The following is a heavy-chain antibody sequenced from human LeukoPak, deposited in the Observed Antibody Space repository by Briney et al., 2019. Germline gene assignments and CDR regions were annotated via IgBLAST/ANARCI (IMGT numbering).Heavy chain of an antibody. V-gene: IGHV3-21*01. CDR3: ARDISDDY. CDR1: GFTFSDYS. CDR2: ISSSSTYM. D-gene: IGHD1-26*01. J-gene: IGHJ4*02. Sequence: GGSLRLSCAASGFTFSDYSMNWVRQAPGRGLEWVSCISSSSTYMLYADSAKGRFTISSDNAKNSLYLQMNSLRAEDTAVYYCARDISDDYWGQGTLVTVSS.